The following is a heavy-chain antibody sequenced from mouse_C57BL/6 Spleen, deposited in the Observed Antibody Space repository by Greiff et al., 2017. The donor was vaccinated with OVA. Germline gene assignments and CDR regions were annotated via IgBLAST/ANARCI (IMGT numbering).Heavy chain of an antibody. D-gene: IGHD2-5*01. J-gene: IGHJ1*03. CDR1: GYTFTSYW. CDR3: ARWDSNYGYFDV. V-gene: IGHV1-55*01. Sequence: QVQLQQPGAELVKPGASVKMSCKASGYTFTSYWITWVKQRPGQGLEWIGDIYPGSGSTNYNEKFKSKATLTVDTSSSTAYMQLSSLTSEDSAVYYCARWDSNYGYFDVWGTGTTVTVSS. CDR2: IYPGSGST.